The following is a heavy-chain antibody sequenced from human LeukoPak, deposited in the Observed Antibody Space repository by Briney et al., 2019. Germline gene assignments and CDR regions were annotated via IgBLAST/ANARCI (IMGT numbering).Heavy chain of an antibody. D-gene: IGHD2-21*01. CDR1: GFTFSSYT. J-gene: IGHJ6*02. Sequence: PGGSLRLSCVASGFTFSSYTMNGVRQAPGKGLEWVSSITSRSSYKDYADSLKGRFTISKDNAENSLYLQMNSLRAEDTAVYYCARALRDSPYYYCEMDLWGQGTTVTVSS. V-gene: IGHV3-21*06. CDR2: ITSRSSYK. CDR3: ARALRDSPYYYCEMDL.